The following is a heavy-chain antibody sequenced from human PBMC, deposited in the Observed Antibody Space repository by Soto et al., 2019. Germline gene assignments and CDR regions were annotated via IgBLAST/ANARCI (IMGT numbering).Heavy chain of an antibody. CDR3: ARVKRGEGSGWFDP. D-gene: IGHD3-16*01. CDR2: IYYSGST. Sequence: SETLSLTCTVSGGSISSYYWSWIRQPPGKGLEWIGYIYYSGSTNYNPSLKSRVTISVDTSKNQFSLKLSSVTATDTAVYYCARVKRGEGSGWFDPWGQGTLVTVS. J-gene: IGHJ5*02. CDR1: GGSISSYY. V-gene: IGHV4-59*08.